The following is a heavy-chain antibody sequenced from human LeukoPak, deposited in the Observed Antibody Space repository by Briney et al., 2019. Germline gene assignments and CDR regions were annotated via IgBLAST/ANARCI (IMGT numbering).Heavy chain of an antibody. CDR1: GFTFSSYS. CDR3: AKAAYFYGSGSYYNDY. Sequence: GGSLRLSCAASGFTFSSYSMNWVRQAPGKGLEWVSYISSSSSTIYYADSVKGRFTISRDNAKNSLYLQMNSLRAEDTAVYFCAKAAYFYGSGSYYNDYWGQGTLVTVSS. V-gene: IGHV3-48*01. J-gene: IGHJ4*02. D-gene: IGHD3-10*01. CDR2: ISSSSSTI.